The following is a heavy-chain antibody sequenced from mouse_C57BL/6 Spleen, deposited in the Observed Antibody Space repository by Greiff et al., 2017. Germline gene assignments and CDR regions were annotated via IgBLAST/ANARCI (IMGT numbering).Heavy chain of an antibody. D-gene: IGHD2-3*01. Sequence: QVQLQQPGAELVRPGSSVKLSCKASGYTFTSYWMDWVKQRPGQGLEWIGNIYPSDSETHYNQKFKDKATLTVDKSASTAYMQLSSLTSEDSAVYYCARSIGDEDGYYPCYAMDYWGQGTSVTVSS. V-gene: IGHV1-61*01. CDR1: GYTFTSYW. J-gene: IGHJ4*01. CDR2: IYPSDSET. CDR3: ARSIGDEDGYYPCYAMDY.